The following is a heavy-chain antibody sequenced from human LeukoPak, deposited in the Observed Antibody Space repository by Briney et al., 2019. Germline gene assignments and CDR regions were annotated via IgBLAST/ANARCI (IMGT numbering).Heavy chain of an antibody. Sequence: GASMRLSCAASGFSFSNYAMSWVRQVPGKGLEWVSAISGRDDSTYYADSVKGRFTISRDTSKNTLYLQMNSLRAEDTAVYYCAKWGDYDVLTGYYDSDYWGQGTLVTVSS. CDR3: AKWGDYDVLTGYYDSDY. D-gene: IGHD3-9*01. CDR2: ISGRDDST. CDR1: GFSFSNYA. J-gene: IGHJ4*02. V-gene: IGHV3-23*01.